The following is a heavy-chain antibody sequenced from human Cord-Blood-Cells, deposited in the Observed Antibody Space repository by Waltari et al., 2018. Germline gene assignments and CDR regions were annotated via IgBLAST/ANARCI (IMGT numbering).Heavy chain of an antibody. D-gene: IGHD3-3*01. V-gene: IGHV3-30-3*01. CDR2: ISYDGSNK. CDR1: GFTFSSYA. CDR3: ARDLFGDL. Sequence: QVQLVESGGGVVQPGRSLRLSCAASGFTFSSYARHWVRQAPGKGLGGVAVISYDGSNKYYADSVKGRFTISRDNSKNTLYLQMSSLRAEDTAVYYCARDLFGDLWGRGTLVTVSS. J-gene: IGHJ2*01.